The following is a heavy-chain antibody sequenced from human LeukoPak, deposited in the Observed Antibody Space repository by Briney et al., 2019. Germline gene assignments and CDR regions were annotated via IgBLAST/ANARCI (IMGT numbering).Heavy chain of an antibody. Sequence: ASVKVSCKASGGTFSSYAISWVRQAPGQGLEWMGRIIPILGIANYAQKFQGRVTITADKSTGTAYMELSSLRSEDTAVYYCARLTLPYCSGGSCYSDYWGQGTLVTVSS. CDR2: IIPILGIA. J-gene: IGHJ4*02. CDR1: GGTFSSYA. V-gene: IGHV1-69*04. CDR3: ARLTLPYCSGGSCYSDY. D-gene: IGHD2-15*01.